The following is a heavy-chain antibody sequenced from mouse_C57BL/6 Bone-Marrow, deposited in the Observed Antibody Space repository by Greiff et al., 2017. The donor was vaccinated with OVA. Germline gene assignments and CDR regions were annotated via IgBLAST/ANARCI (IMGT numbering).Heavy chain of an antibody. Sequence: QVQLQQPGAELVKPGASVKMSCKASGYTFTSYWITWVKQRPGQGLEWIGDIYPGSGSTNYNEKFKSQATLTVDTSSSTAYMQRSSRPFEDSAVYYCAVRGHYYYGSSQILYWYFDVWGTGTTVTVSS. J-gene: IGHJ1*03. CDR1: GYTFTSYW. D-gene: IGHD1-1*01. V-gene: IGHV1-55*01. CDR2: IYPGSGST. CDR3: AVRGHYYYGSSQILYWYFDV.